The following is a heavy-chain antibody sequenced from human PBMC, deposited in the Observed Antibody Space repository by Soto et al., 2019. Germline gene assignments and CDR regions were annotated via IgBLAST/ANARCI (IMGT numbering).Heavy chain of an antibody. CDR1: GGSISSSNW. V-gene: IGHV4-4*02. J-gene: IGHJ5*02. Sequence: QVQLQESGPGLVKPSGTLSLTCAVSGGSISSSNWWSWVRQPPGKGLEWIGEVYHSGSTNYNPSLKSRVTISVDKSKNQFSLKLSSVTAADTAVYYCAREEKYSSGWYGGWFDPWGQGTLVTVSS. CDR2: VYHSGST. D-gene: IGHD6-19*01. CDR3: AREEKYSSGWYGGWFDP.